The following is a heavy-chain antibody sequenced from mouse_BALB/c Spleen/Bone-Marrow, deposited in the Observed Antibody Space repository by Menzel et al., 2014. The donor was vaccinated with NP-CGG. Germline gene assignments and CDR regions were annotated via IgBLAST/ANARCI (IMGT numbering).Heavy chain of an antibody. Sequence: VKLMESGAELVRPGTSVKVSCKASGYAFTNYLIEWVKQRPGQGLEWIGVINPGSGGTNYNEKFKGKATLTADKSPSTAYMQLSSLTSDDSAVYFCARGDYRYDGFAYWGQGTLVTVSA. V-gene: IGHV1-54*01. CDR1: GYAFTNYL. D-gene: IGHD2-14*01. CDR3: ARGDYRYDGFAY. CDR2: INPGSGGT. J-gene: IGHJ3*01.